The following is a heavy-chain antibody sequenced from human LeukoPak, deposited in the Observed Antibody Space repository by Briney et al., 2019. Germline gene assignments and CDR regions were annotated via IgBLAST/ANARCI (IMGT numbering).Heavy chain of an antibody. D-gene: IGHD3-22*01. J-gene: IGHJ3*02. CDR1: GGSISSSSYY. Sequence: SETLSLTCTVSGGSISSSSYYWGWIRQPPGKGLEWIGSIYYSGSTYYNPSLKSRVTISVDTSKNQFSLKLSSVTAADTAVYYCARDTIDYYDSSGRGNAFDIWGQGTMVTVSS. CDR2: IYYSGST. V-gene: IGHV4-39*07. CDR3: ARDTIDYYDSSGRGNAFDI.